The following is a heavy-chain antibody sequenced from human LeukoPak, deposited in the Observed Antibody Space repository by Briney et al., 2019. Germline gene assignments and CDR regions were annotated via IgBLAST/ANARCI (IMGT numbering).Heavy chain of an antibody. CDR1: GFTFSNYG. V-gene: IGHV3-30*02. CDR3: AKDLRGPNIAARPGVN. CDR2: IWYDGSNK. Sequence: GGSLRLSCAASGFTFSNYGMHWVRQAPGKGLEWVAVIWYDGSNKYYADSVKGRFTISRDNSKNTLYLQMNSLRAEDTAVYYCAKDLRGPNIAARPGVNWGQGTLVTVSS. D-gene: IGHD6-6*01. J-gene: IGHJ4*02.